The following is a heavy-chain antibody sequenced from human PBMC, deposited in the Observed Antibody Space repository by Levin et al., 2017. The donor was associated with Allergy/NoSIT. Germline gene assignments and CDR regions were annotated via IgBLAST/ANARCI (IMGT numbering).Heavy chain of an antibody. CDR3: ARGVAMVRGTPNYFDS. J-gene: IGHJ4*02. D-gene: IGHD3-10*01. CDR2: IFYSGST. Sequence: SQTLSLTCTVSGGSITSSYWSWIRQPPGRGLEWIGYIFYSGSTNYSPSLRSRITISVDTSKNQFSLRLNSVTAADTAVYYCARGVAMVRGTPNYFDSWGQGTLVTVSS. V-gene: IGHV4-59*01. CDR1: GGSITSSY.